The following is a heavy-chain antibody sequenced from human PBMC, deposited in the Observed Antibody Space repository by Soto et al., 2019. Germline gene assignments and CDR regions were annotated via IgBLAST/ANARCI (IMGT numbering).Heavy chain of an antibody. J-gene: IGHJ4*02. CDR2: IYHSGST. V-gene: IGHV4-30-2*01. Sequence: QLQLQESGSGLVKPSQTLSLTCAVSGGSISSGGYSWSWIRQPPGKGLEWVGYIYHSGSTYYNTSLKSRVTISVDRSKTQFSLKLSSVTAADTALYYCAAGGGLPRYYWGQGTLVTVSS. D-gene: IGHD5-12*01. CDR1: GGSISSGGYS. CDR3: AAGGGLPRYY.